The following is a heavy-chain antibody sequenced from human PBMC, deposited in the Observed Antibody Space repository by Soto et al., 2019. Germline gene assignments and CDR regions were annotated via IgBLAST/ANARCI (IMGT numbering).Heavy chain of an antibody. D-gene: IGHD2-21*02. CDR2: INHSGST. J-gene: IGHJ6*02. V-gene: IGHV4-34*01. Sequence: SETLSLTCAVYVGAFSGYYWSWIRQPPGKGLEWIGEINHSGSTNYNPSLKSRVTISVDTSKNQFSLKLSSVTAADTAVYYCARYPRPHIVVVTAYYYGMDVWGQGTTVT. CDR1: VGAFSGYY. CDR3: ARYPRPHIVVVTAYYYGMDV.